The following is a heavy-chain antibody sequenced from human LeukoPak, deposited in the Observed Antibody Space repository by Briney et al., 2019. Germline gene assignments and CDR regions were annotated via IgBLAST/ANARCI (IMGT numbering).Heavy chain of an antibody. CDR2: IIPIFGTA. Sequence: SVKVSCKASGGTFSSYAISWVRQAPGQGLEWMGGIIPIFGTANYAQKFRGRVTITADESTSTAYMELSSLRSEDMAVYYCARDGVAVAGTEDWGQGTLVTVSS. V-gene: IGHV1-69*01. CDR1: GGTFSSYA. J-gene: IGHJ4*02. CDR3: ARDGVAVAGTED. D-gene: IGHD6-19*01.